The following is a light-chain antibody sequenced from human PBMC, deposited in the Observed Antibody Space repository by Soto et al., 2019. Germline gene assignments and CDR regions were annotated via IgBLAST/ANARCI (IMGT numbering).Light chain of an antibody. CDR1: QSLSSY. CDR3: QQRSNWPWT. CDR2: DAS. V-gene: IGKV3-11*01. J-gene: IGKJ1*01. Sequence: ETVLTQSPATLSSSPGERATLSCRASQSLSSYLAWYQQKPGQAPRLLIFDASNRATGTPARFSGSGSGTDFTLTISSLEPEDFAVYYCQQRSNWPWTFGQGTKVEIK.